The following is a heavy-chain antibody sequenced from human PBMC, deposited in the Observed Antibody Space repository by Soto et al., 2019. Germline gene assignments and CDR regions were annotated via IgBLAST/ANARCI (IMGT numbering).Heavy chain of an antibody. D-gene: IGHD6-13*01. CDR3: ARDVLEAAAGTVGIDY. J-gene: IGHJ4*02. CDR1: GYTFTSYY. Sequence: GASVKVSCKASGYTFTSYYMHWVRQAPGQGLEWMGIINPSGGSTSYAQKFQGRVTMTRDTSTSTVYMELSSLRSEDTAVYYCARDVLEAAAGTVGIDYWGQGILVTVSS. CDR2: INPSGGST. V-gene: IGHV1-46*03.